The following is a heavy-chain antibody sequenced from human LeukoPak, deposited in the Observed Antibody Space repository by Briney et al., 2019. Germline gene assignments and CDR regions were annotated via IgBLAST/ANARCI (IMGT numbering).Heavy chain of an antibody. V-gene: IGHV3-23*01. CDR3: AKASLGPCRGAFCYHFHY. CDR2: ISGDNPGT. D-gene: IGHD2-15*01. Sequence: GGSLRLSCVASGFTFSNYAMSSVRQTPGKGLEWVSAISGDNPGTYHAGSVKGRFTISRDSSKNTLHLQMNSLRAEATAIYYRAKASLGPCRGAFCYHFHYGGQGTLVTVSS. CDR1: GFTFSNYA. J-gene: IGHJ4*02.